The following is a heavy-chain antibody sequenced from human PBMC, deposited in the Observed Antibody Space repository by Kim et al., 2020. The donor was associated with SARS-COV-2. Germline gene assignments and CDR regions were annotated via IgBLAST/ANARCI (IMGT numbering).Heavy chain of an antibody. D-gene: IGHD3-22*01. CDR1: GFTFSSYG. V-gene: IGHV3-30*03. Sequence: GGSLRLSCAASGFTFSSYGMHWVRQAPGKGLEWVAVISYDGSNKYYADSVKGRFTISRDNSKNTLYLQMNSLRAEDTAVYYCARGITMIVVPPIWGQGTMVTVSS. J-gene: IGHJ3*02. CDR2: ISYDGSNK. CDR3: ARGITMIVVPPI.